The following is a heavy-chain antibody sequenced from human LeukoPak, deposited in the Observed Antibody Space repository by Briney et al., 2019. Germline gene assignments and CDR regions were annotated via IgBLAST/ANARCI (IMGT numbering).Heavy chain of an antibody. J-gene: IGHJ4*02. V-gene: IGHV1-69*05. CDR2: IIPIFGTA. D-gene: IGHD6-19*01. CDR1: GGTFSSYA. CDR3: ARGEDSSGSGY. Sequence: ASVKVSCXASGGTFSSYAISWVRQARGQGLEWMGGIIPIFGTANYAQKFQGRVTITTDESTSTAYMELSSLRSEDTAVYYCARGEDSSGSGYWGQGTLVTVSS.